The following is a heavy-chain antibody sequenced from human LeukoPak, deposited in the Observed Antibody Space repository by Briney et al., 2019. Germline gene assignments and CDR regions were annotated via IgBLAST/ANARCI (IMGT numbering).Heavy chain of an antibody. Sequence: SETLSLTCTVSGGSISSYYWSWIRQPAGKGLEWIGRIYTSGSTNYNPSLKSRVTMSVDTSKNQFSLKLSSVTAADTAVYYCARSSAAGTKGWFDPWGQGTLVTVSS. CDR1: GGSISSYY. CDR3: ARSSAAGTKGWFDP. V-gene: IGHV4-4*07. J-gene: IGHJ5*02. CDR2: IYTSGST. D-gene: IGHD6-13*01.